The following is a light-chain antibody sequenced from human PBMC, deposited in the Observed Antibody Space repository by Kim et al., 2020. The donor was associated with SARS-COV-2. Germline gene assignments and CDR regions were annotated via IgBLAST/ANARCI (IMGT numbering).Light chain of an antibody. CDR1: QRVSRNY. J-gene: IGKJ1*01. V-gene: IGKV3-20*01. CDR3: QHYGNSVWT. Sequence: PGERATLSCSASQRVSRNYFAWDQPKPGQAPRRLIYGASSRATRIPDRFSGSGSGTDFTLTIATVKPEDFAVYYCQHYGNSVWTFGEGTRWISN. CDR2: GAS.